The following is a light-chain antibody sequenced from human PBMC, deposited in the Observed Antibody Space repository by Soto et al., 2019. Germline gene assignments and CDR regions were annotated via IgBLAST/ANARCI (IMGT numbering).Light chain of an antibody. Sequence: EIVMTQSPATLSVSPGERATLSCSASQSVSIDLAWYQQTPGQAPRLLIYGASTRATGIPVRFSGSASGTEFTLTISSLQPVDVATYYCQRYDSAPLTFGGGTKVDIK. CDR3: QRYDSAPLT. CDR1: QSVSID. J-gene: IGKJ4*01. V-gene: IGKV3-15*01. CDR2: GAS.